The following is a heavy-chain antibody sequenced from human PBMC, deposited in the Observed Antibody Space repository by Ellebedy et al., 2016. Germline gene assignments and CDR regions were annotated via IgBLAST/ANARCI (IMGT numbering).Heavy chain of an antibody. CDR2: VSGGGGST. D-gene: IGHD1-26*01. CDR1: GFIFTNYA. J-gene: IGHJ3*02. CDR3: ARVHLVGPTRAFDM. V-gene: IGHV3-23*01. Sequence: GGSLRLPXAASGFIFTNYAMTWVRQAPGKGLEWVSGVSGGGGSTHYADSVRGRFTISRDNSKNTLRLQMNSLRAEDTAVYYCARVHLVGPTRAFDMWGQGTMVTVSS.